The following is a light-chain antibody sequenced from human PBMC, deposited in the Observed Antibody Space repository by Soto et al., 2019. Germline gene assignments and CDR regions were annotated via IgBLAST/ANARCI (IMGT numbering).Light chain of an antibody. CDR1: QSVSSSY. V-gene: IGKV3-20*01. CDR3: QQYGSLVT. CDR2: GAS. Sequence: EIVLTQSPGTLSLSPGERATLSCRASQSVSSSYLAWYQQKPGQAPRLLMYGASTRATGIPDRFSGSGSGTDFTLTISRLEPEDLAVYYCQQYGSLVTFGQGTKVDI. J-gene: IGKJ1*01.